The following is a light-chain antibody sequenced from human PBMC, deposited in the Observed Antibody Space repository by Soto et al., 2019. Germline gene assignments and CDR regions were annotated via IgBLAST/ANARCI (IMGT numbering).Light chain of an antibody. CDR1: ESIRTW. V-gene: IGKV1-5*01. CDR3: EQYHTYRT. CDR2: DAS. J-gene: IGKJ1*01. Sequence: DIHMAQSTSTLSASIEDRVTITCRASESIRTWLAWYQHKPGKAPKYLIYDASSLESGVPSRFSDSGSGTDFTLTISSLQPEEFATDNCEQYHTYRTFGQGTKVDIK.